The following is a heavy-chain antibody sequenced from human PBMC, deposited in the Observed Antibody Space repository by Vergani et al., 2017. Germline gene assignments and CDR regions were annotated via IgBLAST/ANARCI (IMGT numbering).Heavy chain of an antibody. CDR1: GYTFTGYY. J-gene: IGHJ6*02. D-gene: IGHD3-10*01. V-gene: IGHV1-69*01. CDR2: IIPIFGTA. CDR3: ARGGRRGYGMDV. Sequence: QVQLVQSGAEVKKPGASVKVSCKASGYTFTGYYMHWVRQAPGQGLEWMGGIIPIFGTANYAQKFQGRVTITADESTSTAYMELSSLRSEDTAVYYCARGGRRGYGMDVWGQGTTVTVSS.